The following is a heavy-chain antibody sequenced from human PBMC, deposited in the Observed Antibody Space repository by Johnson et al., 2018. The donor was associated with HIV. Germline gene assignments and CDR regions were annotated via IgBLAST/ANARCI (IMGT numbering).Heavy chain of an antibody. V-gene: IGHV3-30-3*02. J-gene: IGHJ3*02. CDR2: ISYDGSNK. CDR1: GFTFSSYA. CDR3: AKSSGSSGAFDI. D-gene: IGHD2-15*01. Sequence: QVQLVESGGGVVQPGRSLRLSCAASGFTFSSYAMHWVRQAPGKGLEWVAVISYDGSNKYYADSVKGRFTISRDNSKNTLYLQMNSLRAEDTAVYYCAKSSGSSGAFDIWGQGTMVTVFS.